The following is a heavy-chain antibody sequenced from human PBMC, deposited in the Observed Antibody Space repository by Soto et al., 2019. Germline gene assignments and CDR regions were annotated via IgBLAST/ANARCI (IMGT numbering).Heavy chain of an antibody. J-gene: IGHJ4*02. CDR3: ARDIGDGTFDF. Sequence: QVHLVQSGAEVRKPGASVKVSCKASGYTFSSYAMHWVCQAPGQRLEWMGWINAGYGNTKSSQKFQDRVTISRDTSASTAYMELTSLRSEDTAVYYCARDIGDGTFDFWGQGTLVTVSS. CDR2: INAGYGNT. V-gene: IGHV1-3*01. CDR1: GYTFSSYA. D-gene: IGHD1-1*01.